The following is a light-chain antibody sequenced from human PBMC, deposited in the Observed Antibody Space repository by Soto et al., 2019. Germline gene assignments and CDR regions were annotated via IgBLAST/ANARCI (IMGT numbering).Light chain of an antibody. Sequence: ETLLTQSPARLSLSPGERATLSCRAGQSVSDYLAWDQQKPGQPPRLLFFDASTRATGIPDRVSGSGSGTDFTLTISRLEPEDFAVYSCHQYGRSPRTFGQGTRLEIK. CDR1: QSVSDY. CDR2: DAS. CDR3: HQYGRSPRT. J-gene: IGKJ5*01. V-gene: IGKV3-20*01.